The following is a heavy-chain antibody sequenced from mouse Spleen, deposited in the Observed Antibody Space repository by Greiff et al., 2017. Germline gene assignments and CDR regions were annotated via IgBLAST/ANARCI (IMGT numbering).Heavy chain of an antibody. Sequence: VQLQQSGPSLVQPSQSLSITCTVSGFSLTSYGVHWVRQSPGKGLEWLGVIWRGGSTDYNAAFMSRLSITKDNSKSQVFFKMNSLQADDTAIYYCAKGDGNPYYYAMDYWGQGTSVTVSS. CDR3: AKGDGNPYYYAMDY. V-gene: IGHV2-5-1*01. J-gene: IGHJ4*01. CDR2: IWRGGST. CDR1: GFSLTSYG. D-gene: IGHD2-1*01.